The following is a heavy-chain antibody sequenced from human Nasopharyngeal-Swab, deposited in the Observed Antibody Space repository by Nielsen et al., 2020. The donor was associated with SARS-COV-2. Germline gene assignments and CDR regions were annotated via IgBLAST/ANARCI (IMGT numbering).Heavy chain of an antibody. CDR2: IHSDGTTT. CDR3: ARGGIPDY. D-gene: IGHD1-1*01. J-gene: IGHJ4*02. CDR1: GFTLSSYW. Sequence: SLKISCAAPGFTLSSYWMHWVRQAPGKGLVWVSRIHSDGTTTTYADSVRGRFTISRDNAKNTLYLQRNSLRAEDTAMYYCARGGIPDYWGQGTLVTVSS. V-gene: IGHV3-74*01.